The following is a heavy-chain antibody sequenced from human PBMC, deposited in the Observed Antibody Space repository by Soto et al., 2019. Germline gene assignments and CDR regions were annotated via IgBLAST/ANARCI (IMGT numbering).Heavy chain of an antibody. CDR3: TGGPPNWGFDS. J-gene: IGHJ5*01. CDR2: MSPKTANT. Sequence: ASVKVSCKASGYTFTSYDINWVRQTAGQGLEWMGWMSPKTANTGYAQKFQGRVTMTRSTSISTAYTELSSLTSEDTAVYYCTGGPPNWGFDSWGQGTPVTVSS. D-gene: IGHD7-27*01. CDR1: GYTFTSYD. V-gene: IGHV1-8*01.